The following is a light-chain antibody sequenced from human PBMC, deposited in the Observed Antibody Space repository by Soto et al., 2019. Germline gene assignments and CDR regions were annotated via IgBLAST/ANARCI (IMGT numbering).Light chain of an antibody. CDR3: QQYETYSGT. V-gene: IGKV1-5*03. Sequence: DIQMTQSPSSLSASVGDRVTITCRASQIINTWLAWYQQKPGKAPKLLIYRASNLLSGVPSRFSGGGSGTEFTLTISSLQPDDFSIYYCQQYETYSGTFGPGTKVDL. J-gene: IGKJ3*01. CDR1: QIINTW. CDR2: RAS.